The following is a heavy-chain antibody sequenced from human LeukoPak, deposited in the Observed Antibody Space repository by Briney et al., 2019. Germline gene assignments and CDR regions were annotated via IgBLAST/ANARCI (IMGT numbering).Heavy chain of an antibody. Sequence: GVPVTLPCAAWGFTFNNLGMIGLRQATGKGLEWVSSISSSSCTYYADSVKDRFTISRDNAKNSLYLQMNSLTDEDTAVYDCARGGPPRYWGQGTLVTVSS. CDR3: ARGGPPRY. CDR2: ISSSSCT. V-gene: IGHV3-69-1*01. CDR1: GFTFNNLG. J-gene: IGHJ4*02.